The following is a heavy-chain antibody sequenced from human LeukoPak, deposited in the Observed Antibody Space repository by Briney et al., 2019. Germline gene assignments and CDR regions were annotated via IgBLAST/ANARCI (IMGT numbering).Heavy chain of an antibody. CDR1: GGSFSNYY. Sequence: SETLSLTCAVYGGSFSNYYWSWIRQPPGKGLEWIGEINDSGAINYNPSLMSRVTISVDKSKNQFSLKLSSVTAADTAVYYCARRWNYGRNYYIDVWGKGATVSVSS. D-gene: IGHD1-7*01. V-gene: IGHV4-34*01. CDR2: INDSGAI. J-gene: IGHJ6*03. CDR3: ARRWNYGRNYYIDV.